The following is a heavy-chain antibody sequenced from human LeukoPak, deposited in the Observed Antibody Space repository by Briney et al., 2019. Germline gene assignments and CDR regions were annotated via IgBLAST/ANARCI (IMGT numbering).Heavy chain of an antibody. J-gene: IGHJ3*01. CDR3: ARDLSYSRDDAFDL. D-gene: IGHD3-22*01. CDR2: ISSNSNYI. Sequence: GGSLRLSCVGSGFTFSRKSMNWVRHTPGKGLEWVASISSNSNYIYYEDSVKGRFTISRDDAKSSLFLQMNSLRADDTALYYCARDLSYSRDDAFDLWGQGTTVTVSS. V-gene: IGHV3-21*01. CDR1: GFTFSRKS.